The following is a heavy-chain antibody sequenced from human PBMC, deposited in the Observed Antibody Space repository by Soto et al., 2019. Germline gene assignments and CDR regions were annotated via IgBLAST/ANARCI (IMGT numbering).Heavy chain of an antibody. Sequence: LRLSCETSGFIFRSYGMHWVRQAPGKGLEWVAVVWYDGSNKDYGESVKGRFTVSRDDSKNTLYLQMNNLRADDTAVYYCARVGYCTSTSSNCPFESWGQGTLVTVSS. J-gene: IGHJ4*02. CDR3: ARVGYCTSTSSNCPFES. CDR1: GFIFRSYG. V-gene: IGHV3-33*01. CDR2: VWYDGSNK. D-gene: IGHD2-2*01.